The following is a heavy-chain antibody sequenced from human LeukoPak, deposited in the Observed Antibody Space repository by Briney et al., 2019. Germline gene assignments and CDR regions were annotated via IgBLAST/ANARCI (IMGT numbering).Heavy chain of an antibody. CDR2: INHSGST. V-gene: IGHV4-34*01. Sequence: SETLSLTCAVYVGPFSVYYWSCIRHPPGKGVEWIGEINHSGSTNYNPSLKSRVTISVDTSKTQFCLRLSSVTAADTAVYYCARRRRDGYNSAQIKFYFDYWGQGTLVTVSS. CDR3: ARRRRDGYNSAQIKFYFDY. CDR1: VGPFSVYY. J-gene: IGHJ4*02. D-gene: IGHD5-24*01.